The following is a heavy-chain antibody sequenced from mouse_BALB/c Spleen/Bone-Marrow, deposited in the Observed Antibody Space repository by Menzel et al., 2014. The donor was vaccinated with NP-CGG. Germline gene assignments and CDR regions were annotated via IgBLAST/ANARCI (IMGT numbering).Heavy chain of an antibody. Sequence: EVMLVESGGGLVQPGGSRKLSCAASGFTFSSFGMHWVRQAPEKGLEWVAYISSGSSTIYYADTVKGRFTISRDNPKNPLFLQMTSLRSEDTAMYYCARAGMDYWGQGTSVTVSS. V-gene: IGHV5-17*02. CDR3: ARAGMDY. CDR2: ISSGSSTI. J-gene: IGHJ4*01. CDR1: GFTFSSFG. D-gene: IGHD3-3*01.